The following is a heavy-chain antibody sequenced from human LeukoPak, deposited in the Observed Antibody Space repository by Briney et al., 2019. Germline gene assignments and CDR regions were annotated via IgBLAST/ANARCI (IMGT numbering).Heavy chain of an antibody. CDR1: GFTVSSNY. Sequence: PGGFLRLSCAASGFTVSSNYMSWVRQASGKGLEWVSLIYSGGGTYYADSVRGRFTISRDNAKNSLYLQMNSLRAEDTAVYYCARDTAWYMDVWGKGTTVTVSS. CDR2: IYSGGGT. CDR3: ARDTAWYMDV. V-gene: IGHV3-66*01. J-gene: IGHJ6*03. D-gene: IGHD4-17*01.